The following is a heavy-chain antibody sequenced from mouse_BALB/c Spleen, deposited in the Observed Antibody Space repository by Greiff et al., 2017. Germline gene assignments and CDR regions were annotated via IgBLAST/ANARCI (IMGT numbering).Heavy chain of an antibody. CDR1: GYTFTSYW. CDR3: APHYAMDY. J-gene: IGHJ4*01. Sequence: QVQLQQSGAELAKPGASVKMSCKASGYTFTSYWMHWVKQRPGQGLEWIGYINPSTGYTEYNQKFKDKATLTADKSSSTAYMQLSSLTSEDSAVYYCAPHYAMDYWGQGTSVTVSS. V-gene: IGHV1-7*01. CDR2: INPSTGYT.